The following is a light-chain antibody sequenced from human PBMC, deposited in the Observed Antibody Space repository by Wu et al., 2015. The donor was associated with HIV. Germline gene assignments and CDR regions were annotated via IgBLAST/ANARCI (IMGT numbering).Light chain of an antibody. Sequence: EIVLTQSPGTLSLSPGERATLSCRASQSVSSNYLAWYQQKPGQAPRLLIYGASRRATGIPDRSSGSGSATEFTLTISRLESEDFAVYYCQQYGDSLTWTFGQGTKVEIK. CDR1: QSVSSNY. J-gene: IGKJ1*01. V-gene: IGKV3-20*01. CDR2: GAS. CDR3: QQYGDSLTWT.